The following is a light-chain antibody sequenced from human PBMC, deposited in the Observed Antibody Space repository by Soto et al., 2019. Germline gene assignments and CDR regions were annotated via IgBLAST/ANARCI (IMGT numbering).Light chain of an antibody. Sequence: DNQMTQSPSSLSASLGSDVPITGTAIQTIMTYLNWYQLKPGKPPRLLIYAASSLQSGVPSRFSGSGSGTDFTLTISSLQPEDFAVYYCQQRSNWTITLGHGTRLEIK. V-gene: IGKV1-39*01. CDR2: AAS. CDR3: QQRSNWTIT. J-gene: IGKJ5*01. CDR1: QTIMTY.